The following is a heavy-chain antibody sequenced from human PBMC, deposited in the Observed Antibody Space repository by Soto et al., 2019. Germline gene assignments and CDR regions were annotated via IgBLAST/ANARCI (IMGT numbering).Heavy chain of an antibody. D-gene: IGHD1-26*01. J-gene: IGHJ5*02. CDR2: ISSSGSDT. Sequence: EAQLVESGGDLVQPGGSLRLSCAGSGFSFSSYEMNWVRQAPGKGLEWVSYISSSGSDTYYADAVKARFTISRDNAQNSLYLQMTRLRAEDTAIYDCASLSGSYGFDPWGQGTLVTVSS. V-gene: IGHV3-48*03. CDR3: ASLSGSYGFDP. CDR1: GFSFSSYE.